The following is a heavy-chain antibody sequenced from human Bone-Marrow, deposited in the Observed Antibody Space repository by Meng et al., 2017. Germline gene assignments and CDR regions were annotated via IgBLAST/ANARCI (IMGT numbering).Heavy chain of an antibody. Sequence: ESLKISCAVSNFSISSGYYWAWIRQPPGKGLEWIGSIYHSGNTYYNPSLKSRVTISVDTSKNQFSLKLSSVTAADTAVYYCARRSMDFDYWGQGTLVTVSS. CDR1: NFSISSGYY. J-gene: IGHJ4*02. V-gene: IGHV4-38-2*01. CDR2: IYHSGNT. CDR3: ARRSMDFDY.